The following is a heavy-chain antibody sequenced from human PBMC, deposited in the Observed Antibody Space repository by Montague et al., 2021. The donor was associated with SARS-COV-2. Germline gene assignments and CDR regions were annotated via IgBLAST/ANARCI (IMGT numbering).Heavy chain of an antibody. V-gene: IGHV3-33*01. CDR2: IWYDGSNK. CDR3: ASPRYYYGSGSYSSLDY. CDR1: GFTFSSHG. D-gene: IGHD3-10*01. J-gene: IGHJ4*02. Sequence: SLRLSCAASGFTFSSHGMHWVRQAPGKGLEWVAVIWYDGSNKYYADSVKGRFTISRDNSKNTLYLQMNSLRAEDTAVHYCASPRYYYGSGSYSSLDYWGQGTLVTVSS.